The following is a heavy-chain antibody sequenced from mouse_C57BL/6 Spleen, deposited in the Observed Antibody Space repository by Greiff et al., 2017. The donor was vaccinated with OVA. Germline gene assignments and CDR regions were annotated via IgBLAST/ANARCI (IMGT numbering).Heavy chain of an antibody. CDR2: IYPGSGST. D-gene: IGHD1-1*01. J-gene: IGHJ1*03. V-gene: IGHV1-55*01. Sequence: VQLQQSGAELVKPGASVKMSCKASGYTFTSYWITWVKQRPGQGLEWIGDIYPGSGSTNYNEKFKSKATLTVDTSSSTAYMQLSSLTSEDSAVYYCARGDYYGSSYLWYFDVWGTGTTVTVSS. CDR1: GYTFTSYW. CDR3: ARGDYYGSSYLWYFDV.